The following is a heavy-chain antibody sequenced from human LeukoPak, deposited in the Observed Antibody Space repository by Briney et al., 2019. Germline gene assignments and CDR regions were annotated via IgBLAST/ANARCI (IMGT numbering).Heavy chain of an antibody. V-gene: IGHV2-5*02. CDR2: IYWDDDK. CDR3: AHRRPHSLRYFDWLPRGAFDI. J-gene: IGHJ3*02. CDR1: GFSLSTSGVG. Sequence: SGPTLVKPTQTLTLTCTFSGFSLSTSGVGVGWIRQPPGKALEWLALIYWDDDKRYSPSLKSRLTITKDTSKNQVVLTMTNMDPVDTATYYCAHRRPHSLRYFDWLPRGAFDIWGQGTMVTVSS. D-gene: IGHD3-9*01.